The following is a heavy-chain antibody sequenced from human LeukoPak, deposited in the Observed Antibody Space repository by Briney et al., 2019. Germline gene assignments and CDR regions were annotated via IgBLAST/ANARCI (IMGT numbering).Heavy chain of an antibody. CDR2: IWYDGSNK. D-gene: IGHD3-22*01. V-gene: IGHV3-33*01. Sequence: GGSLRLSCAASGFTFSSYGMHWVRQAPGKGLEWVAVIWYDGSNKYYADSVKGRFTISRDNSKNTLYLQMNGLRAEDTAVYYCARDVRSDYYDSSGYCDYWGQGTLVTVSS. CDR3: ARDVRSDYYDSSGYCDY. CDR1: GFTFSSYG. J-gene: IGHJ4*02.